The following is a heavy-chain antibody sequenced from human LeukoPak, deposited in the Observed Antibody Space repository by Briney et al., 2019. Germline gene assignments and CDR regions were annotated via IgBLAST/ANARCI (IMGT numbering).Heavy chain of an antibody. CDR3: ARDGSSGGYVLMGTDY. Sequence: PGRSLRLSCAASGFTFSSYAMHWVRQAPGKGLEWVAVISYDGSNKYYADSVKGRFTISRDNSKNTLYLQMNSLRAEDTAVYYCARDGSSGGYVLMGTDYWGQGTLVTVSS. V-gene: IGHV3-30*01. CDR2: ISYDGSNK. CDR1: GFTFSSYA. J-gene: IGHJ4*02. D-gene: IGHD2-15*01.